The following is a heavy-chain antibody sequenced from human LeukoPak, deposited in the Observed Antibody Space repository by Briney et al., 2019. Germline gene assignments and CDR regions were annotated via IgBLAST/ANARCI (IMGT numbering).Heavy chain of an antibody. V-gene: IGHV4-59*08. D-gene: IGHD6-19*01. CDR1: GGSFSSYY. Sequence: PSETLSLTCTVSGGSFSSYYWSWIRQPPGKGLEWIGYIYYRGSTSYNPSLQSRVTISVDTSKNQFSLKLSSVTAADTAVYYCARTYSSGWTYFDSWGQGTLVTVSS. CDR2: IYYRGST. CDR3: ARTYSSGWTYFDS. J-gene: IGHJ4*02.